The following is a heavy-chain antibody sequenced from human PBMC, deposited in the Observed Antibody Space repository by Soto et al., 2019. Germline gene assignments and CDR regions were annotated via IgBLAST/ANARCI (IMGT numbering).Heavy chain of an antibody. J-gene: IGHJ4*02. CDR2: IYYSGST. Sequence: SETLSLTCTVSGGSISSYYWSWIRQPPGKGLEWIGYIYYSGSTNYNPSLKSRVTISVDTSKNQFSLKLSSVTAADTAVYYCARTDFGVVRTFDYWGQGTLVTVYS. V-gene: IGHV4-59*01. CDR1: GGSISSYY. D-gene: IGHD3-3*01. CDR3: ARTDFGVVRTFDY.